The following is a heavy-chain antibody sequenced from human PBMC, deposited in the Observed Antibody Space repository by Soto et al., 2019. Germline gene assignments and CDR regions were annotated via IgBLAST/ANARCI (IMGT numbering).Heavy chain of an antibody. Sequence: QITLKESGPTLVKPTQTLTLTCTFSGFSLSTTEEGVGWIRQPPGKAPEWLALIYWYDDKRHSPSLKTRLTITKHTSKNHVVVTGTNVEPVYTATYYCPHRSCFGADCYPNPYFDFWGQGILVTVSS. V-gene: IGHV2-5*01. CDR3: PHRSCFGADCYPNPYFDF. CDR1: GFSLSTTEEG. J-gene: IGHJ4*02. CDR2: IYWYDDK. D-gene: IGHD2-21*02.